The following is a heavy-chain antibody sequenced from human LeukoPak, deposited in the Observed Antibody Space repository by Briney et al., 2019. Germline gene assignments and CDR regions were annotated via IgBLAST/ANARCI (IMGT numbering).Heavy chain of an antibody. Sequence: GGSLRLSCAASGFTFSNAWMSWVRQAPGKGLEWVSAISGSGGGTYYADSVKGRFTISRDNAKNSLYLQMNSLRAEDTAVYYCARVLIVATIVYFDYWGQGTLVTVSS. V-gene: IGHV3-21*01. CDR1: GFTFSNAW. J-gene: IGHJ4*02. D-gene: IGHD5-12*01. CDR2: ISGSGGGT. CDR3: ARVLIVATIVYFDY.